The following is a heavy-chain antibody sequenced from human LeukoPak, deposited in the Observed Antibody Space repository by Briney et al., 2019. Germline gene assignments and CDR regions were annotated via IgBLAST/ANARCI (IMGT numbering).Heavy chain of an antibody. CDR2: IIPIFGTA. D-gene: IGHD3-22*01. J-gene: IGHJ6*03. V-gene: IGHV1-69*05. CDR3: ASEYYYDSSGYYDNYMDV. CDR1: GGTFSSYA. Sequence: GASVKVSCKASGGTFSSYAISWVRQAPGQGLEWMGRIIPIFGTANYAQKFQGRVTITTDESTSTAYMELSSLRSEDTAVYYCASEYYYDSSGYYDNYMDVWGKGTTVTVSS.